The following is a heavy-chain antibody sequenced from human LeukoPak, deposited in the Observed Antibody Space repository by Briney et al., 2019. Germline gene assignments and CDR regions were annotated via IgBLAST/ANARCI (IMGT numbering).Heavy chain of an antibody. Sequence: SETLSLTCSVSGGAINRSSNYWGWIRQPPGKGLEWIGTIHNSGSTYYNPPVKSRVTISVDTSKNQFSLKLTSVTAADTAVYYCARPAAVAYFANWFDPWGQGTLVTVSS. CDR3: ARPAAVAYFANWFDP. CDR2: IHNSGST. CDR1: GGAINRSSNY. J-gene: IGHJ5*02. V-gene: IGHV4-39*01. D-gene: IGHD3-9*01.